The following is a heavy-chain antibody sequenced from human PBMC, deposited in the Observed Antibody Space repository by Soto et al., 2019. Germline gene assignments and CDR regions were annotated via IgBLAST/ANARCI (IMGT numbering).Heavy chain of an antibody. CDR3: AKNLGYYYDSTGYNFDY. Sequence: GGSLRLSCAASEFTFSNYAMSWVRQAPGKGLEWVSAISYGGGTTYYADSVKGRFTISRDNSKNTLYLQMNSLRAEDTAVYYCAKNLGYYYDSTGYNFDYWGKGTLVTVSS. CDR2: ISYGGGTT. D-gene: IGHD3-22*01. V-gene: IGHV3-23*01. CDR1: EFTFSNYA. J-gene: IGHJ4*02.